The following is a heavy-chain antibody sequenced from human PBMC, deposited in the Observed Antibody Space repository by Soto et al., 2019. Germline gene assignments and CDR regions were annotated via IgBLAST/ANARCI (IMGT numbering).Heavy chain of an antibody. V-gene: IGHV4-59*13. CDR1: GGSISNYY. J-gene: IGHJ4*02. CDR2: VYYTGST. D-gene: IGHD6-13*01. Sequence: PSETLSLTCTVSGGSISNYYWSWIRQPPGKGLEWIGYVYYTGSTNYNPSLKSRVTISLDTSKNQFSLKLSSVTAADTAVYYCARAPGYTSSSVLDYWGRGTLVTVSS. CDR3: ARAPGYTSSSVLDY.